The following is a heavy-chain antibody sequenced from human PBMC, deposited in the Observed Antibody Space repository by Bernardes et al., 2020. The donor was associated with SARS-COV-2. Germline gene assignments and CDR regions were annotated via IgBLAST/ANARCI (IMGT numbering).Heavy chain of an antibody. CDR1: GYPFTDYY. Sequence: ASVKVSCKASGYPFTDYYIHWVRQAPGQGLEWVGWVSPNTGTAIYAQKFQGWVTMTSDTSTSTTYLELTSLKPEDTAMYFCARDATPYYDILTAYGNWFETWGQRTPVTVSS. CDR2: VSPNTGTA. J-gene: IGHJ5*02. CDR3: ARDATPYYDILTAYGNWFET. V-gene: IGHV1-2*04. D-gene: IGHD3-9*01.